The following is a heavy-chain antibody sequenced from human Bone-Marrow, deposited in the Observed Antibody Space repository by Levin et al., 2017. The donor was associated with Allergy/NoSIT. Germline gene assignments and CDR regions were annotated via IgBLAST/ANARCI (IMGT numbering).Heavy chain of an antibody. Sequence: ASVKVSCRASGYSFTAHYIHWVRQAPGQGLEWMGWIHPDRDTTNSAQKFQGRVTMTRDTSITTASMELARLTSDDTAVYYCARGGRFFDDDSVHIWGQGTMVIVSS. CDR2: IHPDRDTT. CDR3: ARGGRFFDDDSVHI. CDR1: GYSFTAHY. D-gene: IGHD3-9*01. J-gene: IGHJ3*02. V-gene: IGHV1-2*02.